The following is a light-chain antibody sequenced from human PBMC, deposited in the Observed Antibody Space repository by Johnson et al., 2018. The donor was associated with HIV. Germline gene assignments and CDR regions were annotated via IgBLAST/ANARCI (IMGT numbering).Light chain of an antibody. J-gene: IGLJ1*01. Sequence: QSVLTQPPSVSAAPGQKVTISCSGSSSDIGKNYVSWYQQIPGTAPKLLVYENNKQPSGIPDRFSGAKSGASDTMDLTGRQTGDEADYYGGPWDNSLNVYVFVTGPKVTVL. CDR3: GPWDNSLNVYV. V-gene: IGLV1-51*02. CDR2: ENN. CDR1: SSDIGKNY.